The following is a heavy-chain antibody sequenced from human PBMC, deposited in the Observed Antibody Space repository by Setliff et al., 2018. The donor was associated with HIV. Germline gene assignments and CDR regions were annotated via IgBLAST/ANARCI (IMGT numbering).Heavy chain of an antibody. J-gene: IGHJ4*02. D-gene: IGHD1-26*01. CDR1: GGTFSSYA. CDR3: ARGLPGGTADFFDI. V-gene: IGHV1-69*13. Sequence: SVKVSCKASGGTFSSYAISWVRQAPGQGLEWMGGIIPILGPANYAQKFQGRVTITAGEYTTTSYMELRNLRSEDTAFYFCARGLPGGTADFFDIWGQGTLVTVSS. CDR2: IIPILGPA.